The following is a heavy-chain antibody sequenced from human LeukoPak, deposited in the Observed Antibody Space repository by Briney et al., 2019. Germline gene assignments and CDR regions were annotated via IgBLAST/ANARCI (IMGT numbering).Heavy chain of an antibody. CDR1: GVSFSGYY. CDR3: ASGRNSSSSGGYY. D-gene: IGHD6-6*01. V-gene: IGHV4-34*01. CDR2: INHSGST. Sequence: SETLSLTCAVYGVSFSGYYWSWLRQPPGKGLEWIGEINHSGSTNYNPSLKSRVTISVDTSKNQFSLKLSSVTAADTAVYYCASGRNSSSSGGYYWGQGTLVTVSS. J-gene: IGHJ4*02.